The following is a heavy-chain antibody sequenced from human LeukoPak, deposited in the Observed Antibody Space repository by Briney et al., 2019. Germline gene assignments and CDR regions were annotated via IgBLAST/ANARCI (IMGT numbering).Heavy chain of an antibody. CDR2: ISTSSYYI. D-gene: IGHD6-13*01. J-gene: IGHJ4*02. CDR1: EFTFSSYT. Sequence: GGSLRLSCAASEFTFSSYTMNWVRQAPGKGLEWVSSISTSSYYIYYADSVKGRFTISRDNAKNSLYLQMNSLRAEDTAVYYCARDIATAGHSAIEYWGQGALVTVSS. CDR3: ARDIATAGHSAIEY. V-gene: IGHV3-21*01.